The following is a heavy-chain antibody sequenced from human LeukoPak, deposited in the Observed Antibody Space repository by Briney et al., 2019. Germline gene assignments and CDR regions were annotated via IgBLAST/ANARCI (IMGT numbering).Heavy chain of an antibody. Sequence: PSETLPLTCTVSGGSISSSSYYWGWIRQPPGKGLEWIGSIYYSGSTYYNPSLKSRVTISVDTSKNQFSLKLSSVTAADTAVYYCARQNYYDSSGYTLVDYWGQGTLVTVSS. D-gene: IGHD3-22*01. CDR1: GGSISSSSYY. CDR3: ARQNYYDSSGYTLVDY. V-gene: IGHV4-39*01. J-gene: IGHJ4*02. CDR2: IYYSGST.